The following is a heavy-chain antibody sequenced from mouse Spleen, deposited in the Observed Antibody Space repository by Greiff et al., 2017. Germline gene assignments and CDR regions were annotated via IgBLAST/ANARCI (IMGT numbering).Heavy chain of an antibody. V-gene: IGHV1-54*01. CDR1: GYAFTNYL. Sequence: VQLQQSGAELVRPGTSVKVSCKASGYAFTNYLIEWVKQRPGQGLEWIGVINPGSGGTNYNEKFKGKATLTADKSSSTAYMQLSSLTSDDSAVYFCARRGTGFAYWGQGTLVTVSA. J-gene: IGHJ3*01. CDR2: INPGSGGT. D-gene: IGHD4-1*01. CDR3: ARRGTGFAY.